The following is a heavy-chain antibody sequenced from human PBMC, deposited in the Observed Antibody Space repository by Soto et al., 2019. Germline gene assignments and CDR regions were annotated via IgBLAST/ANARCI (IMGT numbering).Heavy chain of an antibody. CDR2: ISYDGSNK. CDR1: GFTFSSYA. CDR3: ARDIGGRWLHPSFFDY. D-gene: IGHD5-12*01. Sequence: QVQLVESGGGVVQPGRSLRLSCAASGFTFSSYAMHWVRQAPGKGLEWVAVISYDGSNKYYADSVKGRFTISRDNSKNPLYLQMNSLRAEDTAVYYCARDIGGRWLHPSFFDYWGQGTLVTVSS. V-gene: IGHV3-30-3*01. J-gene: IGHJ4*02.